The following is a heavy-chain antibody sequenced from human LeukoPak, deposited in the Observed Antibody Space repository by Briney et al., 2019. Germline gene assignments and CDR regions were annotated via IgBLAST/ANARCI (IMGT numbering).Heavy chain of an antibody. V-gene: IGHV1-18*04. Sequence: GASVKVSCKASVYSFTRYGISWVRQAPGQGLEWMGWISAYNGNTNYAQKLQGRVTMTTDTSTSTAYMELRSLRSDDTAVYYCAREWRATMVRFDPWGQGTLVTVSS. CDR3: AREWRATMVRFDP. CDR2: ISAYNGNT. J-gene: IGHJ5*02. CDR1: VYSFTRYG. D-gene: IGHD3-10*01.